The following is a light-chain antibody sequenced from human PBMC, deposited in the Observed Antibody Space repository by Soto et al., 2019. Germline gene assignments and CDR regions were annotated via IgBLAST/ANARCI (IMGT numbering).Light chain of an antibody. Sequence: IQLTQSPSSLSASVGDRVTISCRASQDISSHLAWYEQKPGKAPKLLIYPASTLQSGVPSRFSASGSGTDFTLSISGLQPEDFETYYCQQVIIYPLTFSQGTTVEVK. V-gene: IGKV1-9*01. CDR1: QDISSH. J-gene: IGKJ1*01. CDR2: PAS. CDR3: QQVIIYPLT.